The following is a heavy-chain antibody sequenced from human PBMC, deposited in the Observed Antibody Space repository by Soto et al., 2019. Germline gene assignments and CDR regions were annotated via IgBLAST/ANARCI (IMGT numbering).Heavy chain of an antibody. CDR2: IYYSGST. J-gene: IGHJ5*01. CDR3: ARDHLSSSWFDS. Sequence: SETLSLTCTVSGVSISSYFWSWIRQPPGKGLEWIGYIYYSGSTNYNPSLKSRVTISVDTSKNQFSLKLSSVTAADTAVYYCARDHLSSSWFDSWGQGTLVTVS. CDR1: GVSISSYF. D-gene: IGHD2-2*01. V-gene: IGHV4-59*01.